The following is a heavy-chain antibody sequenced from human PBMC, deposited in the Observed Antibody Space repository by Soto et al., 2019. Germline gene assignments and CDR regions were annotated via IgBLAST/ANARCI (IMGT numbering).Heavy chain of an antibody. Sequence: QVQLVESGGGVVQPGRSLRLSCAASGFTFSSYGMHWVRQAPGKGLEWVAVIWYDGSNEYYADSVKGRFTISRDNSKNTLYLQMNSLRAEDTAVYYCARNSYHYDSSGQLGMDVWGQGTTVTVSS. J-gene: IGHJ6*02. V-gene: IGHV3-33*01. CDR2: IWYDGSNE. CDR3: ARNSYHYDSSGQLGMDV. D-gene: IGHD3-22*01. CDR1: GFTFSSYG.